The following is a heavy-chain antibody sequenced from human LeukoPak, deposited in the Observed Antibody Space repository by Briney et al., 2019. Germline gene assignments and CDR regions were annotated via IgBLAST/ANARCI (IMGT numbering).Heavy chain of an antibody. Sequence: GGSLRLSCAASGFTFSSYSMNWVRQAPGKGLEWVSSISSSSSYIYYADSVKGRFTISRDNAKNSLYLQMNSLRAEDMALYYCAKSSSSSVTGYFQHWGQGTLVTVSS. V-gene: IGHV3-21*04. J-gene: IGHJ1*01. CDR3: AKSSSSSVTGYFQH. D-gene: IGHD6-13*01. CDR2: ISSSSSYI. CDR1: GFTFSSYS.